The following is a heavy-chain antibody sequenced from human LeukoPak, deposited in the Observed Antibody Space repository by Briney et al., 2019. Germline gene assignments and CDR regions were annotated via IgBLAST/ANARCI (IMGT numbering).Heavy chain of an antibody. D-gene: IGHD2-2*01. CDR2: IKQDGSEQ. CDR3: ARGRKVPAAMGNWFDP. J-gene: IGHJ5*02. CDR1: GFTFSTYW. Sequence: GGSLRLSCAASGFTFSTYWMSWVRQAPGKGLEWVADIKQDGSEQFYVDSVKGRFTISRDNAKNSLYLQMNNLRGEDTAVYYCARGRKVPAAMGNWFDPWGQGTLVTVSS. V-gene: IGHV3-7*01.